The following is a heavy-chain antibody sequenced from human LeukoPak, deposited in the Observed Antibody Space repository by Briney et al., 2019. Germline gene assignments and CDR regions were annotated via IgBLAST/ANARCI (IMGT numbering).Heavy chain of an antibody. D-gene: IGHD2-2*01. CDR3: AKRYCSSTSCYYDY. CDR1: GFTFSSYA. V-gene: IGHV3-23*01. Sequence: PGGSLRLSCAASGFTFSSYAMSWVRQAPGKGLEWVSAISGSGGSTYYADSVQGRFTISRDNSKNTLYLQMNSLRAEDTAVYYCAKRYCSSTSCYYDYWGQGTLVTVSS. J-gene: IGHJ4*02. CDR2: ISGSGGST.